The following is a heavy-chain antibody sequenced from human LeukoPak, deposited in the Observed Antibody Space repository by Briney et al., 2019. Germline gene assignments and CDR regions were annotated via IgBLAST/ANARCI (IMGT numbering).Heavy chain of an antibody. Sequence: PSETLSLTCAVSGYSISSGYCWGWIRQPPGKGLEWIGRIYHRGSTYYNPSLKSRDTISVDTSKNQFSLKLSSVTAADTAVYYCARLKYSSSWYDAFDIWGQGTMVTVSS. D-gene: IGHD6-13*01. J-gene: IGHJ3*02. V-gene: IGHV4-38-2*01. CDR3: ARLKYSSSWYDAFDI. CDR1: GYSISSGYC. CDR2: IYHRGST.